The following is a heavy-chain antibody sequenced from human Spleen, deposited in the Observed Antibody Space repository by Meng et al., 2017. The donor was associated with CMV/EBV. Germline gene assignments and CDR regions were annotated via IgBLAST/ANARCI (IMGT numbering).Heavy chain of an antibody. CDR1: GFTFSDYH. D-gene: IGHD6-6*01. CDR3: AKAGYSSSLGIDY. V-gene: IGHV3-11*01. CDR2: ISSSGTSI. J-gene: IGHJ4*02. Sequence: GESLKISCDASGFTFSDYHVSWIRQAPGKGLEWLSYISSSGTSIKYAGSVRGRFTISRDNAKKLLFLQMNSLRTEDTALYYCAKAGYSSSLGIDYWGQGTLVTVSS.